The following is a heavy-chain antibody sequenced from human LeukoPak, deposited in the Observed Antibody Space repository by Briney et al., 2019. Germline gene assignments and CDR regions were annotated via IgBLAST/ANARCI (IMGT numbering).Heavy chain of an antibody. CDR3: TENVDTAMVEFDY. V-gene: IGHV3-73*01. CDR2: IRSKANSYAT. J-gene: IGHJ4*02. D-gene: IGHD5-18*01. CDR1: GFTFSGSA. Sequence: PGGSLRLSCAASGFTFSGSAMHWVRQASGTGLEWVGRIRSKANSYATAYAASVKGRFTISRDDSKNTAYLQMNSLKTEDTAVYYCTENVDTAMVEFDYWGQGTLVTVSS.